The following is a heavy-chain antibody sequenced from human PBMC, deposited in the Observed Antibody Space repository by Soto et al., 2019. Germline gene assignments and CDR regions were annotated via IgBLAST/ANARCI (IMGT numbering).Heavy chain of an antibody. CDR2: IFSGGTST. D-gene: IGHD3-3*01. V-gene: IGHV3-23*01. Sequence: PGGSLRLSCSASGFAFSDYTMNWVRLAPGKGLEWVAGIFSGGTSTYYAGSVTGRFTISRDNSKSTLYLQMNSLRVEDTAIYYCTKDRHPAGIWSFDSWGQGTLVTVSS. J-gene: IGHJ4*02. CDR3: TKDRHPAGIWSFDS. CDR1: GFAFSDYT.